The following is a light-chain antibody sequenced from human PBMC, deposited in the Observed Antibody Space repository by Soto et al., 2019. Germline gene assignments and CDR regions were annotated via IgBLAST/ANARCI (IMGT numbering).Light chain of an antibody. Sequence: QSVLTQPASVSGSPGQSITISCPGTSNDDGGYNYVSWYQQHPGKAPKLMIYDVSNRPSGVSNRFSGSKSGNTASLTISGLQAEDEADYYCSSYTSSSTLYVFGTGTKVTVL. CDR2: DVS. J-gene: IGLJ1*01. CDR3: SSYTSSSTLYV. V-gene: IGLV2-14*01. CDR1: SNDDGGYNY.